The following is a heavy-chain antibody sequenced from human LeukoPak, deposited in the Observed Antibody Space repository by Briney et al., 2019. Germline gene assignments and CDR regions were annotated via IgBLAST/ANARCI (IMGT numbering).Heavy chain of an antibody. CDR2: ISGGGGSP. D-gene: IGHD2-15*01. CDR1: GLTLSSHG. CDR3: AKDRRTLDAFDI. J-gene: IGHJ3*02. V-gene: IGHV3-23*01. Sequence: PGGSLRLSCAASGLTLSSHGMSWVCQAPGKGQEWVSGISGGGGSPYSADPVKGRFTISRDNSKTTLYLQMNSLRAEDTAVYYCAKDRRTLDAFDIWGQGTMVTVSS.